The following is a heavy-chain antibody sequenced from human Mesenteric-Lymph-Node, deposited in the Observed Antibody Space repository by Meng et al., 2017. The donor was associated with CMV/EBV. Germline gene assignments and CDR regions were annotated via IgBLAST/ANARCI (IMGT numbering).Heavy chain of an antibody. CDR3: ARDTFWGAFDI. Sequence: GESLKISCAASGFTFSTYSMNWVRQAPGKGLEWVSYIRSSGGIIYYADSVKGRFTISRDNSKNTLYLQMNSLRAEDTAVYYCARDTFWGAFDIWGQGTMVTVSS. D-gene: IGHD2/OR15-2a*01. CDR1: GFTFSTYS. J-gene: IGHJ3*02. V-gene: IGHV3-48*01. CDR2: IRSSGGII.